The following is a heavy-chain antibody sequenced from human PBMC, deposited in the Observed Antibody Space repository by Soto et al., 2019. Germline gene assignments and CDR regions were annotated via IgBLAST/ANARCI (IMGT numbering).Heavy chain of an antibody. J-gene: IGHJ4*02. V-gene: IGHV4-4*07. CDR3: ARDRSDYDILTGPYFDY. CDR1: GGSISSYY. D-gene: IGHD3-9*01. Sequence: ETLSLTCTVSGGSISSYYWSWILQPAGKGLEWIGRIYTSGSTNYNPSLKSRVTMSVDTSKNQFSLKLSSVTAADTAVYYCARDRSDYDILTGPYFDYWGQGTLVTVSS. CDR2: IYTSGST.